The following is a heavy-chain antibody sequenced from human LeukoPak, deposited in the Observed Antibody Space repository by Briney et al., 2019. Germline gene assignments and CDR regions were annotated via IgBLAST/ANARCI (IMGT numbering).Heavy chain of an antibody. J-gene: IGHJ4*02. CDR1: GFTFKTYT. V-gene: IGHV3-30*18. D-gene: IGHD3-9*01. CDR3: AKVRVLRLRYFDWELDY. Sequence: PGGSLRLSCAASGFTFKTYTMNWVRQAPGKGLEWVAVISYDGSNKYYADSVKGRFTISRDNSKNTLYLQMNSLRAEDTAVYYCAKVRVLRLRYFDWELDYWGQGTLVTVSS. CDR2: ISYDGSNK.